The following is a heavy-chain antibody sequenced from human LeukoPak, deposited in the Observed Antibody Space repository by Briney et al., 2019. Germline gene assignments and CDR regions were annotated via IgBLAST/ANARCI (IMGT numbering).Heavy chain of an antibody. V-gene: IGHV3-7*04. CDR1: GFTFSYYW. CDR3: ARVYCGGGSCSSYFDY. Sequence: PGRSLRLSCTTSGFTFSYYWMSWVRQAPGKGLEWVANINQDGSEKYYVDSVKGRFTIFRDNAKNLLYLQTNTLRAEDTAVYYCARVYCGGGSCSSYFDYWGQGILVTVSS. J-gene: IGHJ4*02. CDR2: INQDGSEK. D-gene: IGHD2-15*01.